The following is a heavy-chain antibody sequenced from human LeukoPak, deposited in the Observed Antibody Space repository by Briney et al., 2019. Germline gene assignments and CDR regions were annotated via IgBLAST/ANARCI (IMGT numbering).Heavy chain of an antibody. CDR1: GGTFSSYA. V-gene: IGHV1-18*01. CDR2: ISAYNGNT. D-gene: IGHD6-13*01. J-gene: IGHJ6*02. Sequence: ASVKVSCKASGGTFSSYAISWVRQAPGQGLEWMGWISAYNGNTNYAQKLQGRVTMTTDTSTSTAYMELRSLRSDDTAVYYCARDLPSLQRPYSSSWSRNDYYYGMDVWGQGTTVTVSS. CDR3: ARDLPSLQRPYSSSWSRNDYYYGMDV.